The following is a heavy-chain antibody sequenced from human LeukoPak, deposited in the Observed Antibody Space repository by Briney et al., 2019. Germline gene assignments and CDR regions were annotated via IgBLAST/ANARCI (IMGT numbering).Heavy chain of an antibody. V-gene: IGHV3-23*01. D-gene: IGHD3-22*01. J-gene: IGHJ4*02. CDR2: ISGSGGST. CDR3: AKGNTMIVVVSDY. Sequence: PGGSLRLSCAASGFTFSSYAMSWVRQAPGKGLEWVSAISGSGGSTYYADSVKGRFTISRGNSKNTPYLQMNSLRAEDTAVYYCAKGNTMIVVVSDYWGQGTLVTVSS. CDR1: GFTFSSYA.